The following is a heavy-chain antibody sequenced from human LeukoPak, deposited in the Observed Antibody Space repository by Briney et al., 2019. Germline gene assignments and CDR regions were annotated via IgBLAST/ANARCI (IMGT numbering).Heavy chain of an antibody. Sequence: GGSLRLYCAASGFTFSSYTMNWVRQPPGKGLEWVSNIGTSSTTIYYADSVKGRFTISRDNAKNSLYLQMNSLRADDTAVYYCARFAAGGSYYYYMDVWGKGTTVTVSS. J-gene: IGHJ6*03. CDR2: IGTSSTTI. CDR1: GFTFSSYT. V-gene: IGHV3-48*01. D-gene: IGHD6-25*01. CDR3: ARFAAGGSYYYYMDV.